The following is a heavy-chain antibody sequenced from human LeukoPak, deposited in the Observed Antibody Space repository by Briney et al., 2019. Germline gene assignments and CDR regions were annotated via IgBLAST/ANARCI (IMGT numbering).Heavy chain of an antibody. V-gene: IGHV1-2*04. Sequence: ASVKVSCKASGYTFTGYYMHWVRQAPGQGLEWMGWINPNSGGTNYAQKFQGWVTMTRDTSISTAYMELSRLRSDDTAVYYCARDHGLSGYYGDYWGQGTLVTVSS. CDR3: ARDHGLSGYYGDY. J-gene: IGHJ4*02. CDR1: GYTFTGYY. CDR2: INPNSGGT. D-gene: IGHD3-22*01.